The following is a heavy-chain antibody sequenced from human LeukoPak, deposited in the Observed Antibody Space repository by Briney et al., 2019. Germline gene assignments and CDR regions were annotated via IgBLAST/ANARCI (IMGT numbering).Heavy chain of an antibody. CDR2: ISVDGSNT. Sequence: GGSLRLSCAASGFTFSRYAMSWVRQAPGKGLEWVSAISVDGSNTYYADSEKGQFTISRDNSKNTLYLQMNSLSAEDTAVYYCAKSYDTSGRRAFDIWGQGTMVTVSS. CDR1: GFTFSRYA. CDR3: AKSYDTSGRRAFDI. V-gene: IGHV3-23*01. J-gene: IGHJ3*02. D-gene: IGHD3-22*01.